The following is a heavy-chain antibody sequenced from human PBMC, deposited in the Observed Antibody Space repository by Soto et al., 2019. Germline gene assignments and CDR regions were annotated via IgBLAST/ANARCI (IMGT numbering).Heavy chain of an antibody. CDR3: ASGNGYSGYDPYYYYGMDV. CDR2: IYYRGST. D-gene: IGHD5-12*01. CDR1: GDSINSDKYY. V-gene: IGHV4-39*01. J-gene: IGHJ6*02. Sequence: PSETLSLTCSVSGDSINSDKYYWGWIRQPPGKGLEWIGSIYYRGSTYYNPSLQTRVTISVDTSKNQFSLKLSSVTAADTAVYYCASGNGYSGYDPYYYYGMDVWGQGTTVTVSS.